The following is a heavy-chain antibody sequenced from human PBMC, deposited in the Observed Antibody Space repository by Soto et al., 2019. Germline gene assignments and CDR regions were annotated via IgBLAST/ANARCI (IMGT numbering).Heavy chain of an antibody. Sequence: LSLTCTVSGGSISSGGYYWSWIRQHPGKGLEWIGYIYYSGGTYYNPSLKSRVTISVDTSKNQFSLKLSSVTAADTAVYYCARGRTVSVDYWGQGTLVTVSS. CDR3: ARGRTVSVDY. J-gene: IGHJ4*02. D-gene: IGHD1-26*01. V-gene: IGHV4-31*03. CDR1: GGSISSGGYY. CDR2: IYYSGGT.